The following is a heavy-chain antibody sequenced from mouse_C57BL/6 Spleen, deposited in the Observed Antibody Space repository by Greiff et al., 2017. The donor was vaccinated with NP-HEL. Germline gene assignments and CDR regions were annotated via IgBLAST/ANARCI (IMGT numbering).Heavy chain of an antibody. Sequence: QVQLQQPGAELVKPGASVKLSCKASGYTFTSYWMHWVKQRPGQGLEWIGMIHPNSGSTNYNEKFKSKATLTVDKSSSTAYMQLSSLTSEDSAVYYCARRLTGPYFDYWGQGTTLTVSS. CDR3: ARRLTGPYFDY. D-gene: IGHD4-1*01. V-gene: IGHV1-64*01. J-gene: IGHJ2*01. CDR2: IHPNSGST. CDR1: GYTFTSYW.